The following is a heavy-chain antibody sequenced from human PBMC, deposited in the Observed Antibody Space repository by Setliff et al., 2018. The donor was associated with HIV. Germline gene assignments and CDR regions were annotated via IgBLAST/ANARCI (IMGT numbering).Heavy chain of an antibody. CDR3: AKSDYNYNNLAGPNYFDF. V-gene: IGHV3-11*03. Sequence: PGGSLRLSCVVSGFNFSDDYMSWIRQAPGKGLEWVSYISSSGSFTNYADSVKGRFTISRDNSNNTLFLHMDNLRAEGTAIYYCAKSDYNYNNLAGPNYFDFWGQGTLVTVSS. D-gene: IGHD5-12*01. CDR1: GFNFSDDY. CDR2: ISSSGSFT. J-gene: IGHJ4*02.